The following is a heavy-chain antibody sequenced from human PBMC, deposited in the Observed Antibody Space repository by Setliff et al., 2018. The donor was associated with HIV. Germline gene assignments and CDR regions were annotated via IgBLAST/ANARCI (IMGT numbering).Heavy chain of an antibody. D-gene: IGHD3-22*01. J-gene: IGHJ5*02. CDR2: IYYGGST. Sequence: SETLSLTCTVSGDSITTNYWSWIRQSPGKGLEWIGSIYYGGSTNYNPSLKSRVTTSLDTSRNQVFLNLTSVTAADTAVYYCASRVYYYDSNNFLREEGFDPWGQGTLVTVS. CDR1: GDSITTNY. V-gene: IGHV4-59*01. CDR3: ASRVYYYDSNNFLREEGFDP.